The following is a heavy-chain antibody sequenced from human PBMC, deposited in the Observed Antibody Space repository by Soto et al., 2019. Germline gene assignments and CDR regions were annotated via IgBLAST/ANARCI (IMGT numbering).Heavy chain of an antibody. Sequence: GGSLRLSCAASGFTFSSYAMHWVRQAPGKGLEWVALISYDGSDKDYADSVKGRFTISRDNSRNTLFLQMNSLRAEDTAVYYCAKDRPSTTVTTEIYYYYGMDVWGQGTTVTVSS. J-gene: IGHJ6*02. CDR3: AKDRPSTTVTTEIYYYYGMDV. CDR2: ISYDGSDK. CDR1: GFTFSSYA. V-gene: IGHV3-30-3*01. D-gene: IGHD4-17*01.